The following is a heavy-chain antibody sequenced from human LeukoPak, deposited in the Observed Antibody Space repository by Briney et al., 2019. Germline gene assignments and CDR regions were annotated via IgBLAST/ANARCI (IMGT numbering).Heavy chain of an antibody. D-gene: IGHD4-17*01. V-gene: IGHV4-59*01. CDR2: FYHSGST. Sequence: SETLSLTCTVSGGSISSYYWSWIRQPPGKGLEWIGYFYHSGSTSSNPSLKSRVTISADTSQNRFSLKLTSVTAADTAVYYCARGRDYFSVDYWGQGTLVTVSS. CDR3: ARGRDYFSVDY. CDR1: GGSISSYY. J-gene: IGHJ4*02.